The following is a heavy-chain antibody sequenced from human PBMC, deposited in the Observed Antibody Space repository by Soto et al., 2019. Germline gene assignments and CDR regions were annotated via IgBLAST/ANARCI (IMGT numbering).Heavy chain of an antibody. Sequence: QVQLQESGPGLVKASQTLSLTCTVSGGSISSGGYYWSWIRQHPGKGLEWIGYIYNSGSTYYNPSRXSXLTISADTSKNQFSLKLSSVTAAATAVYYCARDPAPWGQGTLVTVSS. CDR2: IYNSGST. J-gene: IGHJ5*02. V-gene: IGHV4-31*03. CDR3: ARDPAP. CDR1: GGSISSGGYY.